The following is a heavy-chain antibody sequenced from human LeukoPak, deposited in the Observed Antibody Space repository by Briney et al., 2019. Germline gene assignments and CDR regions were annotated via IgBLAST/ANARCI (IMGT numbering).Heavy chain of an antibody. Sequence: GGSLRLSCAASGFTFSTYCMHWVRQAPGKGPMWVSRICPDGTVTNYADSVKARFIISRDNARNTVYLQMNSLRVEDTAVYYCVRDFRSADYWGQGTLVTDSP. CDR1: GFTFSTYC. V-gene: IGHV3-74*01. J-gene: IGHJ4*02. CDR2: ICPDGTVT. CDR3: VRDFRSADY.